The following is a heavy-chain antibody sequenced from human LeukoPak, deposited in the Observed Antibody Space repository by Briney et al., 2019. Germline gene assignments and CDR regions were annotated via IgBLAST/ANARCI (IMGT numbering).Heavy chain of an antibody. Sequence: PSETLSLTCTVSGGSISSYYWSWIRQPPGKGLEWIGYFYYGGSTNYNPSLKSRVTISVDTSKNQFFLKLSSVTAADSAVCYCARHTGTTWGAFDYWGQGTLVTVSS. J-gene: IGHJ4*02. CDR2: FYYGGST. CDR3: ARHTGTTWGAFDY. V-gene: IGHV4-59*01. D-gene: IGHD1-1*01. CDR1: GGSISSYY.